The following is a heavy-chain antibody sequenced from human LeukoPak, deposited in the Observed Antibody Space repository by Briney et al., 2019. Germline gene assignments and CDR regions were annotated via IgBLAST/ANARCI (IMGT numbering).Heavy chain of an antibody. Sequence: GGSLRLSCAASGFTFSSYSMNWVRQAPGKGLEWVSSISSSSSYIYYADSVKGRFTNSRDKAKNSLYLQMNSLRAEDTAVYYCARGNIAAEFDYWGQGTLVTVSS. J-gene: IGHJ4*02. V-gene: IGHV3-21*01. CDR3: ARGNIAAEFDY. D-gene: IGHD6-6*01. CDR1: GFTFSSYS. CDR2: ISSSSSYI.